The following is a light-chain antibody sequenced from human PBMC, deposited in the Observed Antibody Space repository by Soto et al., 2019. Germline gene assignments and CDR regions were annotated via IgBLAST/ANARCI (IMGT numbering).Light chain of an antibody. J-gene: IGLJ3*02. Sequence: QSVLTQPPSASGTPGQRVTISCSGSRTNIGSNTVNWYQQLPGTAPSLLIYNNYYRPSGVTDRISASKSGTSASLAISGLQSEAEADYYCAAWDDSLNGPVFGGGTKLTVL. CDR3: AAWDDSLNGPV. V-gene: IGLV1-44*01. CDR1: RTNIGSNT. CDR2: NNY.